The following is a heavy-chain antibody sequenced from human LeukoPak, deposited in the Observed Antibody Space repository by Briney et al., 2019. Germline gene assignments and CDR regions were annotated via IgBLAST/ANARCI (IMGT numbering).Heavy chain of an antibody. Sequence: GGSLRLSCAGSGFSFSSYGMNWVRQAPGKGLEWVSYISSSGSTIYYADSVKGRFTISRDNAKNSLYLQMNSLRAEDTAVYYCAELGITMIGGVWGKGTTVTISS. J-gene: IGHJ6*04. CDR2: ISSSGSTI. V-gene: IGHV3-48*04. CDR1: GFSFSSYG. CDR3: AELGITMIGGV. D-gene: IGHD3-10*02.